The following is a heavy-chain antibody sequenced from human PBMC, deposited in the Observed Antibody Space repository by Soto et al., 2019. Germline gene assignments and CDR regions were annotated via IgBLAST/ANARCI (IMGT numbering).Heavy chain of an antibody. V-gene: IGHV3-23*01. CDR3: AKDRASGSGSFYDS. CDR1: EFDFSNYA. D-gene: IGHD1-26*01. CDR2: ITASGATT. J-gene: IGHJ4*02. Sequence: VQLLESGGGLIQPGGSLRLSCAASEFDFSNYAMAWVRQAPGKGLEWVSHITASGATTYYADSVKGRFTISRDNSKNTLYLHMSALRVEDTAIFFCAKDRASGSGSFYDSWGQGTLVTVSS.